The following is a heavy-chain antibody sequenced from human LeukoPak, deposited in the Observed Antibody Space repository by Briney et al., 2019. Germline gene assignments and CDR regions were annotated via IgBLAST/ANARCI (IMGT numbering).Heavy chain of an antibody. D-gene: IGHD3-9*01. CDR1: GGSVSSSIYY. Sequence: SETLSLTCTVSGGSVSSSIYYWGWIRQPPGKGLEWIEGIYYSGSTSYNPSLKSRVTISVDTSKNQFSLKLTSVTAADTAVYYCASRNDILTGYVFDFWGQGTLVTVSS. CDR2: IYYSGST. J-gene: IGHJ4*02. CDR3: ASRNDILTGYVFDF. V-gene: IGHV4-39*01.